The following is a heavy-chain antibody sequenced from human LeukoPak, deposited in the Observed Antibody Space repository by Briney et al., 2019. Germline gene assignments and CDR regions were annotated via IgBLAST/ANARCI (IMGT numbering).Heavy chain of an antibody. CDR2: ISAYNGNT. CDR3: ARDGVRYYYYGMDV. V-gene: IGHV1-18*01. J-gene: IGHJ6*02. CDR1: GYTFTSYG. Sequence: SVKVSCKASGYTFTSYGISWVRQAPGQGLEWMGWISAYNGNTNYAQKLQGRATMTTDTSTSTAYMELRSLRSGDTAVYYCARDGVRYYYYGMDVWGQGTTVTVSS. D-gene: IGHD1-1*01.